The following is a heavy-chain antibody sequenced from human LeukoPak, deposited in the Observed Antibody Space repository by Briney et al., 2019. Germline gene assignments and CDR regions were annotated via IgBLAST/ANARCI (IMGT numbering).Heavy chain of an antibody. CDR2: IWYDGGDK. CDR1: GFTFSGYG. Sequence: GGSLRLSCVASGFTFSGYGMHWVCQAPGKGLEWVALIWYDGGDKFYADSVKGRFTIARDNSKNTLYLQMNSLRADDTAVYYCGRRGSGSYHVDYWGQGTLVTVSS. D-gene: IGHD1-26*01. V-gene: IGHV3-33*01. CDR3: GRRGSGSYHVDY. J-gene: IGHJ4*02.